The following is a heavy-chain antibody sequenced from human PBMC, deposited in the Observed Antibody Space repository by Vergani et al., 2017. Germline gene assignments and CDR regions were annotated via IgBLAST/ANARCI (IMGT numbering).Heavy chain of an antibody. V-gene: IGHV4-4*07. J-gene: IGHJ5*02. CDR1: GVSISSYY. Sequence: QLQLQESGPGLVKPSETLSLTCTVSGVSISSYYWSWIRQPAGKGLEWIGRIYTSGSTNYNPSLKSRVTMSVDTSKNQFSLKLSSVTAADTAVYYCARDGLGYCSGGSCSNWFDPWGQGTLVTVSS. D-gene: IGHD2-15*01. CDR3: ARDGLGYCSGGSCSNWFDP. CDR2: IYTSGST.